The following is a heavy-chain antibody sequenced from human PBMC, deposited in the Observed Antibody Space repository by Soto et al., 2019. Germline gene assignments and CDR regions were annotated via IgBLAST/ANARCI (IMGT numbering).Heavy chain of an antibody. J-gene: IGHJ4*02. Sequence: EVQLLESGGDLVQPGGSLRLSCAASGSAFSNCAMSWVRQAPGKGLEWVSTIKTSGDTTFYADPVKGRFTTSRDDSKNTLYLQMNSLRAEETATYYCTKDVTGDIGADFWGQGTPVTVSS. CDR2: IKTSGDTT. D-gene: IGHD2-21*02. CDR3: TKDVTGDIGADF. CDR1: GSAFSNCA. V-gene: IGHV3-23*05.